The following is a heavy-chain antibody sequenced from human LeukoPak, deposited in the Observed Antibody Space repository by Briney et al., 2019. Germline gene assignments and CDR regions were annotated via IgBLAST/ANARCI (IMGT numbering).Heavy chain of an antibody. CDR3: AKVAVAAYQDYYYYMDV. J-gene: IGHJ6*03. Sequence: PGGSLRLPCAASGFTFSSYAMSWVRQAPGKGLEWVSAISGSGGSTYYADSVKGRFTISRDNSKNTLYLQMNSLRAEDTAVYYCAKVAVAAYQDYYYYMDVWGKGTTVTVSS. CDR2: ISGSGGST. V-gene: IGHV3-23*01. CDR1: GFTFSSYA. D-gene: IGHD6-19*01.